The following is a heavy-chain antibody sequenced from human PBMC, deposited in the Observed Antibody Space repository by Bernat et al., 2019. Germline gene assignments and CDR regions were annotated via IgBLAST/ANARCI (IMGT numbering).Heavy chain of an antibody. Sequence: QVQLQQWGAGLLKPSETLSLTCAVYGGSFSGYYWSWIRQPPGKGLEWIGEINHSGSTNYKPSLKSRVTISVDTSKNQFSLKLSSVTAADTAVYYCAGVVVVAATALYYFDYWGQGTLVTVSS. J-gene: IGHJ4*02. CDR2: INHSGST. V-gene: IGHV4-34*01. CDR3: AGVVVVAATALYYFDY. D-gene: IGHD2-15*01. CDR1: GGSFSGYY.